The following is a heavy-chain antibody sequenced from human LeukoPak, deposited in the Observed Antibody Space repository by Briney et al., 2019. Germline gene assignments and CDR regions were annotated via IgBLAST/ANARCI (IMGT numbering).Heavy chain of an antibody. V-gene: IGHV4-59*01. CDR1: GGSISSYY. CDR2: IYYSGST. CDR3: ARGGHTAMAYNWFDP. J-gene: IGHJ5*02. Sequence: SGTLSLTCAVSGGSISSYYWSWIRQPPGKGLEWIGYIYYSGSTNYNPSLKSRVTISVDTSKNQFSLKLSSVTAADTAVYYCARGGHTAMAYNWFDPWGQGTLVTVSS. D-gene: IGHD5-18*01.